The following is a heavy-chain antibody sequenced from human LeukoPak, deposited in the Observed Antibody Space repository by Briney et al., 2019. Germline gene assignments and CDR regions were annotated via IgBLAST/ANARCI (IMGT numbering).Heavy chain of an antibody. CDR1: GFTFSRYW. V-gene: IGHV3-21*01. CDR3: ARDLVGAPKAFDY. Sequence: GGSLRLSCAASGFTFSRYWMNWVRQAPGKGLEWVSAISSASTYIHYADSVKGRFIISRDNAKNSLYLQMNSLRAEDTAVYYCARDLVGAPKAFDYWGQGTLVTVSS. CDR2: ISSASTYI. D-gene: IGHD1-26*01. J-gene: IGHJ4*02.